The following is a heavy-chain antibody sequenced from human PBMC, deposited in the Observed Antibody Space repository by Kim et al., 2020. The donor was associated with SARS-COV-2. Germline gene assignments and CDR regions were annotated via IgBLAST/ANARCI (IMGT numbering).Heavy chain of an antibody. Sequence: GGSLRLSCAASGFTFSSYAMHWVRQAPGKGLEWVAVISYDGSNKYYADSVKGRFTISRDNSKNTLYLQMNSLRAEDTAVYYCARGSPEGGWYFSRWAFDIWGQGTMVTVSS. J-gene: IGHJ3*02. CDR1: GFTFSSYA. V-gene: IGHV3-30*04. CDR3: ARGSPEGGWYFSRWAFDI. D-gene: IGHD6-19*01. CDR2: ISYDGSNK.